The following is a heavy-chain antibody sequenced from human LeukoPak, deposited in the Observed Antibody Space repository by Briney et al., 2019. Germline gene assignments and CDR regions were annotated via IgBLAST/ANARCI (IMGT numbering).Heavy chain of an antibody. CDR3: ARAGLYYDFWSGHPDAFDI. V-gene: IGHV3-7*01. CDR2: IKQDGSEK. D-gene: IGHD3-3*01. Sequence: PGRSLRLSCAASGFTFSSYWMSWVRQAPGKGLEWVANIKQDGSEKYHVDSVKGRFTISRDNAKNSLYLQMNSLRAEDTAVYYCARAGLYYDFWSGHPDAFDIWGQGTMVTVSS. CDR1: GFTFSSYW. J-gene: IGHJ3*02.